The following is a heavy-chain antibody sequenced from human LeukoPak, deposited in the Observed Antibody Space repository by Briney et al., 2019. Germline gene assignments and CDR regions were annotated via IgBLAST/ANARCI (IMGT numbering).Heavy chain of an antibody. CDR3: ARHLPFSVTGGDDAFDV. CDR2: MYYSGST. J-gene: IGHJ3*01. CDR1: GGSISGFH. D-gene: IGHD3-16*01. V-gene: IGHV4-59*08. Sequence: SETLSLTCTVSGGSISGFHWSWIRQPPGKGLEWIGSMYYSGSTTYNPSLKSRVTISADTTNNQFSLTLTSLTAADTAVYYCARHLPFSVTGGDDAFDVWGPGTRVTVS.